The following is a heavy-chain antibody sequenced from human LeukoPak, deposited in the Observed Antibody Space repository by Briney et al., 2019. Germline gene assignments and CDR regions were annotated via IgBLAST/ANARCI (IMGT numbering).Heavy chain of an antibody. CDR3: ARDERGSYYWFDP. V-gene: IGHV1-2*02. J-gene: IGHJ5*02. D-gene: IGHD1-26*01. CDR1: GYTFTGYY. Sequence: ASVKVSCKASGYTFTGYYMHWVRQAPGQGLEWMGWINPNSGGTNYAQKFQGRVTMTRDTSISTAYMELSRLRSDDTAVYYCARDERGSYYWFDPWGQGTLVTVSS. CDR2: INPNSGGT.